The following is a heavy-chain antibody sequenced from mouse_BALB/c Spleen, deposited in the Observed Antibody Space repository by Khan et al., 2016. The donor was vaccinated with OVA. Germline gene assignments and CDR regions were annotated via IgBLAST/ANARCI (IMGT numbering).Heavy chain of an antibody. CDR2: IWGGGST. V-gene: IGHV2-6-5*01. CDR1: GFSLTDYG. CDR3: AKGVWSYYYAIDY. Sequence: VQLVESGPGLVAPSQSLSITCTVSGFSLTDYGVSWIRQPPGKGLAWLGVIWGGGSTYYNSALKSRLSISKDNSKSQVFLKMNSLQTDDTAMYYCAKGVWSYYYAIDYWGQGTSVTVSS. J-gene: IGHJ4*01. D-gene: IGHD2-10*02.